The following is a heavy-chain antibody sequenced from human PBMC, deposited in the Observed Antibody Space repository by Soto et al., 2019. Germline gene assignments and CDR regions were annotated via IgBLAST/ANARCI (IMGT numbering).Heavy chain of an antibody. CDR2: IRSKANSYAT. CDR1: GFTFSGSA. CDR3: AREFNTDGAFDI. D-gene: IGHD4-17*01. Sequence: GVSLRLSCAASGFTFSGSAMHWVRQASGKGLEWVGRIRSKANSYATAYAASVKGRFTISRDNSKNTVYLQMNSLKTEDTAVYYCAREFNTDGAFDIWGQGTMVTVSS. V-gene: IGHV3-73*01. J-gene: IGHJ3*02.